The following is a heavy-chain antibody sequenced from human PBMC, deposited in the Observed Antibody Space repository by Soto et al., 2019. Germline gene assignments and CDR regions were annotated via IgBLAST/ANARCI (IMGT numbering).Heavy chain of an antibody. J-gene: IGHJ4*02. V-gene: IGHV4-30-4*01. Sequence: PSETLSLTCTVSGASITSGDYFWSWMRQSPGKGLEWIGYIYDSGSSYYNPSLKSRVTMSVDTSKNQFSLKVTSVTAADTAVYYCAREKGYISGPKNFEYWGQGTLVTVSS. D-gene: IGHD5-12*01. CDR3: AREKGYISGPKNFEY. CDR2: IYDSGSS. CDR1: GASITSGDYF.